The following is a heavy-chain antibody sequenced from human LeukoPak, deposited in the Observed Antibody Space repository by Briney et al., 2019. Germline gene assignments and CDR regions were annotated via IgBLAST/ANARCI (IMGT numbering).Heavy chain of an antibody. CDR3: ARDFHDYRHPDINWFDP. D-gene: IGHD4-11*01. Sequence: ASVKVSCKASGYTFTGYYMHWVRQAPRQGLEWMGWINPNSGGTNYAQKFQGRVTMTRDTSISTAYMELSRLRSDDTAVYYCARDFHDYRHPDINWFDPWGQGTLVTVSS. V-gene: IGHV1-2*02. CDR2: INPNSGGT. CDR1: GYTFTGYY. J-gene: IGHJ5*02.